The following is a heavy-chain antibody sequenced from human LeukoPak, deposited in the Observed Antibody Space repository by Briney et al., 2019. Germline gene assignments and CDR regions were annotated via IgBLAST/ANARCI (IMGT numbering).Heavy chain of an antibody. CDR2: IYHSGST. J-gene: IGHJ4*02. CDR3: ARDAGYSYGYDY. Sequence: SETLSLTCAVSGGSISSSNRWSWVRQSPGKGLEWIGEIYHSGSTNYNPSLKSRVTISVDKSKTQFSLNLSSVTAADTAVYYCARDAGYSYGYDYWGQGTLVTVSS. D-gene: IGHD5-18*01. V-gene: IGHV4-4*02. CDR1: GGSISSSNR.